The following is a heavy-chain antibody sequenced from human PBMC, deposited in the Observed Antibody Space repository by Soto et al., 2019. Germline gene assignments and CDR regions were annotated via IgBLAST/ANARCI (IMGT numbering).Heavy chain of an antibody. CDR3: ARARYCGSTSCPYYFDY. V-gene: IGHV4-34*01. CDR2: INHSGST. J-gene: IGHJ4*02. D-gene: IGHD2-2*01. CDR1: GGSFSGYY. Sequence: TSETLSLTCAVYGGSFSGYYWSWIRQPPGKGLEWIGEINHSGSTNYNPSLKSRVTISVDTSKNQFSLKLSSVTAADTAVYYCARARYCGSTSCPYYFDYWGQGTLVTVSS.